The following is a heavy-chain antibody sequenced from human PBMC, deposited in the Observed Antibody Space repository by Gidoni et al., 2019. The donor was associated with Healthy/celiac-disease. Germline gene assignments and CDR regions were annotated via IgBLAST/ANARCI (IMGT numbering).Heavy chain of an antibody. Sequence: EVQLVESGGGLVQPGGSLRLSCAASGFTFSSYEMNWVRQAPGKGLEWVSYISSSGSTIYYADSVKGRFTISRDNAKNSLYLQMNSLRAEDTAVYYCARLAATDSNWFDPWGQGTLVTVSS. J-gene: IGHJ5*02. CDR3: ARLAATDSNWFDP. D-gene: IGHD6-25*01. V-gene: IGHV3-48*03. CDR2: ISSSGSTI. CDR1: GFTFSSYE.